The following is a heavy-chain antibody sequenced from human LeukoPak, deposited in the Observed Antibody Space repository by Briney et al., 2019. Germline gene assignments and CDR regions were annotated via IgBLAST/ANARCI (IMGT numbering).Heavy chain of an antibody. CDR1: GHSISSDYL. CDR3: ARRSGSGWNYFDS. D-gene: IGHD6-19*01. CDR2: FFHSGST. V-gene: IGHV4-38-2*01. Sequence: SETLSLTCAVSGHSISSDYLWGWIRQPPGKGLEWIGTFFHSGSTFYNPSVKSRVTISLDTSKNQFSLRLSSVPAADTAVYYCARRSGSGWNYFDSWGQGTLVTVSS. J-gene: IGHJ4*02.